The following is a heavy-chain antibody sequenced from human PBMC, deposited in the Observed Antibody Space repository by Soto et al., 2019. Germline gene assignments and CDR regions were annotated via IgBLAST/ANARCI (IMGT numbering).Heavy chain of an antibody. CDR3: ASPTVTPHYGMDV. D-gene: IGHD4-17*01. CDR1: GFTFSDYY. J-gene: IGHJ6*02. Sequence: QVQLVESGGGLVKPGGSLRLSCAACGFTFSDYYMSCIRQAPGKGLDWVSYISSSGSTIYYADSVKGRFTISRDNAKNSLYLQMNSLRAEDTAVYYCASPTVTPHYGMDVWGQGTTVTVSS. CDR2: ISSSGSTI. V-gene: IGHV3-11*01.